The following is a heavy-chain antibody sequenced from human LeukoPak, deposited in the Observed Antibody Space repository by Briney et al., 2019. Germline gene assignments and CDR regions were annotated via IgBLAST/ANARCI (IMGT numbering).Heavy chain of an antibody. CDR2: IKQDGSEK. Sequence: GGSLRLSCAASGFTFSSHSMTWVRQAPGKGLEWVANIKQDGSEKDYVDSVKGRFTISRDNAKNSLYLQMNSLRAEDTAVYYCAKYCGGDCYGMDVWGQGTTVTVSS. J-gene: IGHJ6*02. CDR3: AKYCGGDCYGMDV. D-gene: IGHD2-21*01. V-gene: IGHV3-7*01. CDR1: GFTFSSHS.